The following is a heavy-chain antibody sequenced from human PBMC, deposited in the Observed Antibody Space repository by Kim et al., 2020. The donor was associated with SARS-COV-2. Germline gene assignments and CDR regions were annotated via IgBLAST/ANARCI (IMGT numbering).Heavy chain of an antibody. Sequence: GGSLRLSCAASGFTFSSYWMHWVRQAPGKGLVWVSRINSDGSSTSYADSVKGRFTISRDNAKNTLYLQMNSLRAEDTAVYYCARGYFDWLSWDWFDPWGQGTLVTVSS. J-gene: IGHJ5*02. D-gene: IGHD3-9*01. V-gene: IGHV3-74*01. CDR3: ARGYFDWLSWDWFDP. CDR2: INSDGSST. CDR1: GFTFSSYW.